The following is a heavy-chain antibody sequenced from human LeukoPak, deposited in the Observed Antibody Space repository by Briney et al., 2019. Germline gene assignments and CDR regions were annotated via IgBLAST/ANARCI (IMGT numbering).Heavy chain of an antibody. D-gene: IGHD2-2*02. V-gene: IGHV4-30-4*01. CDR1: GGSISSGDSY. Sequence: SQTLSLTCTVSGGSISSGDSYWSWIRQPPGRGLGWFGYIYNSGSTYYHPSLKSRVTISVRTSNNQSSLKLSSSPAADTTADYYATNCSSTSCYTVDAFDIWGQGTMVTVSS. CDR2: IYNSGST. J-gene: IGHJ3*02. CDR3: ATNCSSTSCYTVDAFDI.